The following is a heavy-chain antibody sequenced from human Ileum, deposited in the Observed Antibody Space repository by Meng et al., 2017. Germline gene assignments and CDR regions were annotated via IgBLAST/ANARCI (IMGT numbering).Heavy chain of an antibody. V-gene: IGHV1-2*06. D-gene: IGHD6-19*01. CDR1: GYTFTGNK. Sequence: QVQLVQSGAEVKKPGASVKVSCKTSGYTFTGNKIHWVRQAPGQGLEWMGRIYPHNGATNYAQTFQGRVTMTGDTSIATAYMELNRLTSDVTAVYYCARGVAENWGQGTLVTVSS. J-gene: IGHJ4*02. CDR2: IYPHNGAT. CDR3: ARGVAEN.